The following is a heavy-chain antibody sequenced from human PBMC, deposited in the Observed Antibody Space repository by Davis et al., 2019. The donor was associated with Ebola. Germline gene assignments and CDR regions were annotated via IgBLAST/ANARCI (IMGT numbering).Heavy chain of an antibody. CDR1: GYSFSSYW. D-gene: IGHD7-27*01. J-gene: IGHJ4*02. CDR2: IYPGDSDT. CDR3: ASQYSNWGY. V-gene: IGHV5-51*01. Sequence: GGSLRLSCKGSGYSFSSYWIGWVRQLPGKGLEWMGIIYPGDSDTRYSPSFQGQVTISADKSISTAYLQWSSLKASDTAMYYCASQYSNWGYWGQGTLVTVSS.